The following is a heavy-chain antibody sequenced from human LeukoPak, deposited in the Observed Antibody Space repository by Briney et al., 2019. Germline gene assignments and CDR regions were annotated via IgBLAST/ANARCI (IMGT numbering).Heavy chain of an antibody. J-gene: IGHJ5*02. Sequence: PGGSLRLSCAASGFTFSDYYMSWIRQAPGKGLEWVSYISSSGSTIYYADSVKGRFTISRDNAKNSLYLQMNSLRAEDTAVHYCARDLSGSYDPFDPWGQGTLVTVSS. CDR2: ISSSGSTI. CDR1: GFTFSDYY. D-gene: IGHD1-26*01. CDR3: ARDLSGSYDPFDP. V-gene: IGHV3-11*01.